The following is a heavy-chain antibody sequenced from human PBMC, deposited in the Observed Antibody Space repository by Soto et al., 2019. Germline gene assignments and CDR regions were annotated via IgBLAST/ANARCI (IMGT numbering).Heavy chain of an antibody. CDR3: ARIARFGVVYYYYYGMDV. J-gene: IGHJ6*02. Sequence: SETLSLTCAVYGGSFSGYYWSWIRQPPGKGLEWIGEINHSGSTNYNPSLKSRVTISVDTSKNQFSLKLSSVTAADTAVYYCARIARFGVVYYYYYGMDVWGQGPTVTVSS. CDR1: GGSFSGYY. V-gene: IGHV4-34*01. CDR2: INHSGST. D-gene: IGHD3-10*01.